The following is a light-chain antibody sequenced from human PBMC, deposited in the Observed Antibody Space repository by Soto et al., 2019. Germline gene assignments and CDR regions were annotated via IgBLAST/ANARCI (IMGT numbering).Light chain of an antibody. Sequence: EIVMTQSPATLSVSPGEGATLSCRASQSVNSNLAWYQQKPGQAPRLLIYGASTRATVIPARFSGSGSGTEFTLTISSMQSEDFAVYYCQHYKNWPPYTFGQGTKLEIK. V-gene: IGKV3-15*01. CDR3: QHYKNWPPYT. CDR1: QSVNSN. J-gene: IGKJ2*01. CDR2: GAS.